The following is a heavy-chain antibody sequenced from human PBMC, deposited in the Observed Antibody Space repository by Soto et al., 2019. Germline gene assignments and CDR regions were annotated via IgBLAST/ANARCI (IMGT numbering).Heavy chain of an antibody. CDR2: IYYTGNT. Sequence: PSETLSLTCIVSGDSISSYYWSWIRQPPGKGLEWIGYIYYTGNTKYNPSLKSRVAISVDTSNNQFSLKLSSVTAADTAVYFCARDRYSNRWLDYWGQGTLVTVSS. CDR1: GDSISSYY. J-gene: IGHJ4*02. V-gene: IGHV4-59*01. D-gene: IGHD5-12*01. CDR3: ARDRYSNRWLDY.